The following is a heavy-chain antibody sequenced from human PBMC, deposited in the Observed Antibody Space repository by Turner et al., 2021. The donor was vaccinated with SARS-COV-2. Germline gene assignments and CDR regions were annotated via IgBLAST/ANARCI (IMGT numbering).Heavy chain of an antibody. J-gene: IGHJ4*02. D-gene: IGHD5-18*01. V-gene: IGHV4-39*01. Sequence: QLQLQESGPGLVKPSETLSLTCTVSGGSISSSSYYWGWIRQPPGKGLEWIGSMYYSGSTYYNPSLKSRVTISVDTSKNQFSLKLSSVTAADTAVYYCARQVRGYSYAFSFDYWGQGTLVTVSS. CDR2: MYYSGST. CDR1: GGSISSSSYY. CDR3: ARQVRGYSYAFSFDY.